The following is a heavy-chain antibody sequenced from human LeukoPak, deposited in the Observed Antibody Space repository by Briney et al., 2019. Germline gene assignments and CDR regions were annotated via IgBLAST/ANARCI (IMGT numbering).Heavy chain of an antibody. D-gene: IGHD3-3*01. CDR3: AKHNYDFWSGYYYYNWFDP. J-gene: IGHJ5*02. Sequence: SETLSLTCTVSGGSISSYYWSWIRQPPRKGLEWIGYIYYSGSTNYNPSLKSRVTISVDTSKNQFSLKLSSVTAADTAVYYCAKHNYDFWSGYYYYNWFDPWGQGTLVTVSS. V-gene: IGHV4-59*08. CDR2: IYYSGST. CDR1: GGSISSYY.